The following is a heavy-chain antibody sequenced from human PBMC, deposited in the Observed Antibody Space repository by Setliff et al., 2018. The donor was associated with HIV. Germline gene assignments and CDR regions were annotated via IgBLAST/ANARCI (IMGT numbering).Heavy chain of an antibody. CDR3: AADLIIAGRLDYYYMDV. J-gene: IGHJ6*03. Sequence: ASVKVSCKASGFTFISSAMQWVRQARGQRLEWIGWIVAGSGNTNYPQKFQERVSITRDMSTSSAYMELSNLRSEDTAVYYCAADLIIAGRLDYYYMDVWGKGTTVTVSS. CDR1: GFTFISSA. CDR2: IVAGSGNT. V-gene: IGHV1-58*02. D-gene: IGHD6-6*01.